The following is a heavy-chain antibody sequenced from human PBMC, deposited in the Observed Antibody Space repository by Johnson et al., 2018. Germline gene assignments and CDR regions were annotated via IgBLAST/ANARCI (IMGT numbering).Heavy chain of an antibody. D-gene: IGHD6-6*01. Sequence: VQLVESGGGLVKPGGSLRLSCAASGFTFSSYSMNWVRQAPGKGLEWVSSISSSSRYIYYADSVKGRFTISRDNAKNSLYLQMNRLRAEDTAVYYCARDRVAAPPDAFDIWGQGTMVTVSS. J-gene: IGHJ3*02. V-gene: IGHV3-21*01. CDR3: ARDRVAAPPDAFDI. CDR1: GFTFSSYS. CDR2: ISSSSRYI.